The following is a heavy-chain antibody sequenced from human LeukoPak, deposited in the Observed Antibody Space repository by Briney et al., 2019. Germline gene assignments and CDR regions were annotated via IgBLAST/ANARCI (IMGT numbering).Heavy chain of an antibody. CDR1: GFTFSDYY. Sequence: GGSLRLSCAASGFTFSDYYMSWIRQAPGKGLEWVSYISSSGSTIYYADSVKGRFTISRDNAKNSLFLQMDSPRADDTAVYYCARGEVATTYYYGMDVWGQGTTVTVSS. D-gene: IGHD5-12*01. CDR3: ARGEVATTYYYGMDV. V-gene: IGHV3-11*04. CDR2: ISSSGSTI. J-gene: IGHJ6*02.